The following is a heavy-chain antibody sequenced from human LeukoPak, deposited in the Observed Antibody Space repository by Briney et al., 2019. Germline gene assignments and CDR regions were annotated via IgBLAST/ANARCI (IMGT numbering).Heavy chain of an antibody. CDR1: GYTFTSYA. Sequence: GASVRVSCKASGYTFTSYAISWVRQAPGQGLEWMGRIIPILGIANYAQKFQGRVTITADKSTSTAYMELSSLRSEDTAVYYCARDRIGGITMVRGVIGGMDVWGQGTTVTVSS. CDR3: ARDRIGGITMVRGVIGGMDV. J-gene: IGHJ6*02. CDR2: IIPILGIA. V-gene: IGHV1-69*04. D-gene: IGHD3-10*01.